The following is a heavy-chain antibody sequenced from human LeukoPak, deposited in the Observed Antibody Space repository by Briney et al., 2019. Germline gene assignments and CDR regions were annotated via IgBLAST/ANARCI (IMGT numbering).Heavy chain of an antibody. CDR2: ISSSSSTI. CDR1: GFTFSSYS. J-gene: IGHJ6*03. CDR3: ARSLRLISYYMDV. V-gene: IGHV3-48*01. Sequence: GGSLRLSCAASGFTFSSYSMNWVRQAPGKGLEWVSYISSSSSTIYYADSVKGRFTISRDNAKNSLYLQMNSLRAEDTAVYYCARSLRLISYYMDVWGKGTTVTVSS. D-gene: IGHD3-16*01.